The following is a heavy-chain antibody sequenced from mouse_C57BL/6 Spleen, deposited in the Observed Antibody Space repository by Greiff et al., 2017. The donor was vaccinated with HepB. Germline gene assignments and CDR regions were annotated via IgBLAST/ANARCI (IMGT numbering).Heavy chain of an antibody. CDR3: ARGGYYYGSSRPFDY. CDR2: IFPGSGST. Sequence: QVQLKESGPELVKPGASVKISCKASGYTFTDYYINWVKQRPGQGLEWIGWIFPGSGSTYYNEKFKGKATLTVDKSSSTAYMLLSSLTSEDSAVYFCARGGYYYGSSRPFDYWGQGTTLTVSS. V-gene: IGHV1-75*01. D-gene: IGHD1-1*01. J-gene: IGHJ2*01. CDR1: GYTFTDYY.